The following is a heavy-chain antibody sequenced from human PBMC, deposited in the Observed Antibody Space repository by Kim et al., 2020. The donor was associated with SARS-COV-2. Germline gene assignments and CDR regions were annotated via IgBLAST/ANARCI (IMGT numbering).Heavy chain of an antibody. D-gene: IGHD3-3*01. J-gene: IGHJ6*02. CDR1: GFTFSSYA. Sequence: GGSLRLSCAASGFTFSSYAMSWVRQAPGKGLEWVSAISGSGGSTYYADSVKGRFTISRDNSKNTLYLQMNSLRAEDTAVYYCAKTSPPYDFWSGYYTHRDYYYYGMDVWGQGTTVTVSS. CDR2: ISGSGGST. CDR3: AKTSPPYDFWSGYYTHRDYYYYGMDV. V-gene: IGHV3-23*01.